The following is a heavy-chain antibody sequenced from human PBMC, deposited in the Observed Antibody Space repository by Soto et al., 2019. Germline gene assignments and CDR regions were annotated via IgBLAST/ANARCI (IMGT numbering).Heavy chain of an antibody. V-gene: IGHV2-5*02. D-gene: IGHD4-17*01. Sequence: QITLKESGPTLVQPTQTLMLTCTFSGFSLSTSGVGVGWIRQPPGKALEWLALIYWDDDKRYSPSLKSRLTITKDTSKDQVVLTMTNMDPVDTATYYCAHRLYGGTEYAFDIWGQGTMFAV. J-gene: IGHJ3*02. CDR1: GFSLSTSGVG. CDR3: AHRLYGGTEYAFDI. CDR2: IYWDDDK.